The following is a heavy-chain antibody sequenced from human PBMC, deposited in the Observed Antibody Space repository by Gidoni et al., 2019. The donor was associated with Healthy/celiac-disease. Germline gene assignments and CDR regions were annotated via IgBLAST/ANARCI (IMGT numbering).Heavy chain of an antibody. J-gene: IGHJ6*02. CDR3: ARHFFFFGAPPAAAGTEKKRPQYYYYGMDV. D-gene: IGHD6-13*01. Sequence: EVQLVQSGAEVKKPGESLKISCKGSGYSFTSYWIGWVRQMPGKGLEWMGIIYPGDSATRYSPSFQGQVTISADKSISTAYLQWSSLKASDTAMYYCARHFFFFGAPPAAAGTEKKRPQYYYYGMDVWGQGTTVTVSS. V-gene: IGHV5-51*01. CDR2: IYPGDSAT. CDR1: GYSFTSYW.